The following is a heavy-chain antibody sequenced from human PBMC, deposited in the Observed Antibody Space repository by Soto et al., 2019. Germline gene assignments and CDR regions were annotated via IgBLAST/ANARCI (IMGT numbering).Heavy chain of an antibody. CDR2: ISRSGTT. CDR3: PPSLWFGTQVEL. D-gene: IGHD3-10*01. CDR1: GGYFNDNY. J-gene: IGHJ5*02. V-gene: IGHV4-34*01. Sequence: QVQLQQWGAGLLKPSETLSLSCAVYGGYFNDNYYTWFRQPPGKGLEWIGEISRSGTTKYIPSLKSRASISFDTSKTQVSLKVTSVPAADTAVYYCPPSLWFGTQVELWGQGALVTVSS.